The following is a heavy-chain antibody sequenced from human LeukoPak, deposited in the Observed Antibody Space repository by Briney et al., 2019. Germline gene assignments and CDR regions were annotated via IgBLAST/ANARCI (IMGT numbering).Heavy chain of an antibody. CDR2: IKSKTGGGTT. CDR1: GFTFSNAW. J-gene: IGHJ1*01. D-gene: IGHD3-10*01. CDR3: TTDTELLWFGELLFIQH. V-gene: IGHV3-15*01. Sequence: GGSLRLSCAASGFTFSNAWMSWVRQAPGKGLEWVGRIKSKTGGGTTDYAAPVKGRFTISRDDSKNTLYLQMNSLKTEDTAVYYCTTDTELLWFGELLFIQHWGQGTLVTVSS.